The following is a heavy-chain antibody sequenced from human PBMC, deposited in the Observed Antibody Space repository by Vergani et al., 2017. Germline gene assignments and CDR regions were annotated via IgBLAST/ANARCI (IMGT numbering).Heavy chain of an antibody. J-gene: IGHJ4*02. V-gene: IGHV3-21*01. Sequence: VQLEESGGGVVQPGRSLRLSCAGSGFTLSSHAMHWVRQAPGKGLEWVSSISSSSSYIYYADSVKGRFTISRDNAKNSLYLQMNSLRAEDTAVYYCARSSTYYDSSGYYFYYFDYWGQGTLVTVSS. D-gene: IGHD3-22*01. CDR2: ISSSSSYI. CDR3: ARSSTYYDSSGYYFYYFDY. CDR1: GFTLSSHA.